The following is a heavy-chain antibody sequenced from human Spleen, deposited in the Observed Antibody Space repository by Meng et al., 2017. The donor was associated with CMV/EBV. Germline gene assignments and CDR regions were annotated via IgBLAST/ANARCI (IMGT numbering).Heavy chain of an antibody. CDR3: ARGSSSWTWYYYGMDV. D-gene: IGHD6-13*01. J-gene: IGHJ6*02. Sequence: ASVKVSCKASGYTFTSYGINWVRQAPGQGLEWMGWISAYSGNTNYAQKLQGRVSMTTDTSTSTAYMELRSLRSDDTAVYYCARGSSSWTWYYYGMDVWGQGTTVTVSS. CDR1: GYTFTSYG. V-gene: IGHV1-18*01. CDR2: ISAYSGNT.